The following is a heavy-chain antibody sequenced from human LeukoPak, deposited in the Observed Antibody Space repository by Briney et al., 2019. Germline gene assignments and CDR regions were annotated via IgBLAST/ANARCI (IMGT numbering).Heavy chain of an antibody. V-gene: IGHV4-34*01. CDR3: ARGSPHIRGGIDY. D-gene: IGHD3-16*01. J-gene: IGHJ4*02. CDR2: INHSGST. Sequence: SETLSLTCAVYGGSFSGYYWSWIRQPPGKGLEWIGEINHSGSTNYNPSLKSRVTISVDTSKNQFSLKLSSVTAADTAVYYCARGSPHIRGGIDYWGQGTLVTVSS. CDR1: GGSFSGYY.